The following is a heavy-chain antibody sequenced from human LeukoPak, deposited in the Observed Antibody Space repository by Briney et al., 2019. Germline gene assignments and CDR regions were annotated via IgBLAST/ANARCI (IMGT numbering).Heavy chain of an antibody. CDR2: ISSSSSYI. V-gene: IGHV3-21*01. D-gene: IGHD1-1*01. J-gene: IGHJ4*02. CDR3: ARLNEHQANEDPPFDY. Sequence: PGGSLRLSCAASGFTFSSYSMNWVRQAPGKGLEWVSSISSSSSYIYYADSVKGRFTISRDNAKNSLYLQMNSLRAEDTAVYYCARLNEHQANEDPPFDYWGQGTLVTVSS. CDR1: GFTFSSYS.